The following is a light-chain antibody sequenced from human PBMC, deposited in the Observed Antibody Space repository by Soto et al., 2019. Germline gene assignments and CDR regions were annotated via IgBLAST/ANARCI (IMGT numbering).Light chain of an antibody. V-gene: IGKV1-39*01. CDR1: QSISSY. CDR3: QQSYSTPPT. CDR2: AAS. Sequence: DIQMTQSPSSLSASVGDRVTITCRASQSISSYLNWYQQKPGKAPKLLSYAASSLQSGVPSRFSGSGPGTDFTLTISSLQPEDFATYYCQQSYSTPPTFGGGTKVEIK. J-gene: IGKJ4*01.